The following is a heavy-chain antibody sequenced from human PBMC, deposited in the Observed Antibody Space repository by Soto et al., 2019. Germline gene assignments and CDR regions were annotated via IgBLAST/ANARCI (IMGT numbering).Heavy chain of an antibody. CDR3: ARDYSDFWSGYFWSDP. Sequence: GASVKASCKASGYTFTGYYIHWVRQAPGQGLEWMGWINPNSGGTNYAQKFQGRVTMTRDTSISTAYMELSRLRSDDTAVYYCARDYSDFWSGYFWSDPWGQGTQVTVSS. CDR2: INPNSGGT. D-gene: IGHD3-3*01. CDR1: GYTFTGYY. V-gene: IGHV1-2*02. J-gene: IGHJ5*02.